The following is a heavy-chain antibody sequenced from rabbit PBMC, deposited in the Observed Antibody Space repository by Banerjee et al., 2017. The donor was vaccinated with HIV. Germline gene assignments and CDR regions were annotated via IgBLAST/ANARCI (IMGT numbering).Heavy chain of an antibody. CDR1: GIDFSSYYY. V-gene: IGHV1S40*01. Sequence: QSLEESGGGLVKPGASLTLTCKASGIDFSSYYYMCWVRQAPGKGLEWIGCIYAGSSGSTYYASWAKGRFTISKTSSTTVTLQMTSLTAADTATYFCARGGGNAAYGYDSAFSLWGQGTLVTDS. CDR2: IYAGSSGST. CDR3: ARGGGNAAYGYDSAFSL. D-gene: IGHD6-1*01. J-gene: IGHJ4*01.